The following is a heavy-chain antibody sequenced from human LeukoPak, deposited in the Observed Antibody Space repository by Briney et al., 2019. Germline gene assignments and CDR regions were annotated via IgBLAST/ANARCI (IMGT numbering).Heavy chain of an antibody. J-gene: IGHJ4*02. Sequence: GGSLRLSCAASGFTVSSNYMSWVRQAPGKGLEWVSVIYSGGSTYYADSVKGRFTISRDNSKNTLYLQMNSLRVEDTAVYYCAKDREYSSSSRPIYFDYWGQGTLVTVSS. D-gene: IGHD6-6*01. CDR1: GFTVSSNY. CDR2: IYSGGST. CDR3: AKDREYSSSSRPIYFDY. V-gene: IGHV3-53*01.